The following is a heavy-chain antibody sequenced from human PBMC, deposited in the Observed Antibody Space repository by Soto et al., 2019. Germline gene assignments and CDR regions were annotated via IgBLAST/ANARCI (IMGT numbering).Heavy chain of an antibody. CDR2: IGSSSSTI. D-gene: IGHD2-15*01. CDR1: GFTFSSCS. CDR3: ARDGCSGGSCYWDY. Sequence: GGSLRLSCAASGFTFSSCSMNWVRQAPGKGLEWVSYIGSSSSTIYFADSVKGRFTISRDNAKNSLYLQMNSLRDEDTAVYYCARDGCSGGSCYWDYWGQGTLVTVSS. J-gene: IGHJ4*02. V-gene: IGHV3-48*02.